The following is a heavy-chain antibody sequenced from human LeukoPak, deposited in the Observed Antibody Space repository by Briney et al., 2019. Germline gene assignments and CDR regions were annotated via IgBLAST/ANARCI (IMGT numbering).Heavy chain of an antibody. V-gene: IGHV1-46*01. D-gene: IGHD3-10*01. CDR3: AREGGITMVRGHGMDV. Sequence: ASVKVSCKASGYIFTSYYMHWVRQAPGQGLEWMGIINPSGGSTSYAQKFQGRVTMTRDTSTSTVYMELSSLRSEDTAVYYCAREGGITMVRGHGMDVWGQGTTVTVSS. J-gene: IGHJ6*02. CDR2: INPSGGST. CDR1: GYIFTSYY.